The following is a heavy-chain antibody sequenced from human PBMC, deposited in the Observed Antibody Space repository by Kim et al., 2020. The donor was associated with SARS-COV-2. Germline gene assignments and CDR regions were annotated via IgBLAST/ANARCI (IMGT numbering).Heavy chain of an antibody. CDR2: PNSGGT. J-gene: IGHJ4*02. Sequence: PNSGGTNYAQKFQGRVTMTRDTSISTAYMGLSRLRSDDTAVYYCARSWDYWGQGTLVTVSS. CDR3: ARSWDY. V-gene: IGHV1-2*02.